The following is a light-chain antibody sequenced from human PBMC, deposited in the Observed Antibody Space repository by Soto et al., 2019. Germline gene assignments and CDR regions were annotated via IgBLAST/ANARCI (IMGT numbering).Light chain of an antibody. CDR1: QDINNW. V-gene: IGKV1D-12*01. CDR2: TTS. Sequence: DIQVTQSPSSVSASVGDRVTITCRASQDINNWLAWYQQKPGKAPKLLIYTTSNLQSGVPSRFSGSGSFTDFTLTFNSLQPEDFPTYYCQQANSFPLTFGGGTKVEIK. J-gene: IGKJ4*01. CDR3: QQANSFPLT.